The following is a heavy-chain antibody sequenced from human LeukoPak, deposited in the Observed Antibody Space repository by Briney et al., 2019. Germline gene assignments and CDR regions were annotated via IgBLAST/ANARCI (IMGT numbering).Heavy chain of an antibody. V-gene: IGHV5-51*01. D-gene: IGHD6-13*01. J-gene: IGHJ4*02. Sequence: GAPLKISCKASGYSFTSYWNGWVRQMPGKGLEWMGIIYPGDSDTRYSPSFQGQVTISADKSTSTAYLQWSSLKASDTAMYYCARPHDYSGSLDYWGQGTLVTVSS. CDR3: ARPHDYSGSLDY. CDR2: IYPGDSDT. CDR1: GYSFTSYW.